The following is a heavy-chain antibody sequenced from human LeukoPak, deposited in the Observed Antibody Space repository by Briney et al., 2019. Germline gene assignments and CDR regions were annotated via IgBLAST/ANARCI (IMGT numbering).Heavy chain of an antibody. CDR3: AKDQRRAEYYYDSSGYYRFSYFDY. J-gene: IGHJ4*02. CDR1: GFTFSSYA. CDR2: ISGSGGST. D-gene: IGHD3-22*01. V-gene: IGHV3-23*01. Sequence: GGSLRLSCAASGFTFSSYAMSWVRQAPGKGLEWVSAISGSGGSTYYADSVKGRFTISRDNSKNTLYLQMNSLRAEDTAVYYCAKDQRRAEYYYDSSGYYRFSYFDYWGQGTLVTVSS.